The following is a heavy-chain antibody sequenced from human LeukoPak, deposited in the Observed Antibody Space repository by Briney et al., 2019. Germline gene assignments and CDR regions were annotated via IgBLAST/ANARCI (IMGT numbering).Heavy chain of an antibody. J-gene: IGHJ3*02. CDR1: GGSISSYY. CDR2: IYYSGST. CDR3: ARQQYSDAFDI. D-gene: IGHD2-15*01. V-gene: IGHV4-59*08. Sequence: SETLSLTCTVSGGSISSYYWSWIRQPPGKGLEWIGYIYYSGSTNYNPSLKSRVTISVDTSKNQFSLKLSSVTAADTAVYYCARQQYSDAFDIWGQGTMVAVSS.